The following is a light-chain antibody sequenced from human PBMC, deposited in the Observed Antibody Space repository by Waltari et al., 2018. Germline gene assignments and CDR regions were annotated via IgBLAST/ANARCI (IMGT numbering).Light chain of an antibody. CDR1: QSISYW. CDR2: KGS. CDR3: QQYNSYSWT. V-gene: IGKV1-5*03. J-gene: IGKJ1*01. Sequence: DIQMTQSPSTLSASVGDRVTITCRASQSISYWLAWFQQKPGKAPKLLIYKGSNLESGVPSRFSGSGSGTEFTLTISDLQSEDFATYYCQQYNSYSWTFGQGTKV.